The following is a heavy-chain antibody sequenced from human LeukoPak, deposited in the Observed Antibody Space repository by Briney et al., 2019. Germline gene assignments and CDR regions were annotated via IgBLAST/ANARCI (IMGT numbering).Heavy chain of an antibody. CDR2: IYHSGST. J-gene: IGHJ5*02. Sequence: PSETLSLTCTVSGYSISSGYYWGWIRQPPGKGLEWIGSIYHSGSTYYNPSLKSRVTISVDTSKNQFSLKLSSVTAADTAVYYCASSDSSGYYSAGQFWWFNPWGQGTLVTVSS. CDR1: GYSISSGYY. V-gene: IGHV4-38-2*02. D-gene: IGHD3-22*01. CDR3: ASSDSSGYYSAGQFWWFNP.